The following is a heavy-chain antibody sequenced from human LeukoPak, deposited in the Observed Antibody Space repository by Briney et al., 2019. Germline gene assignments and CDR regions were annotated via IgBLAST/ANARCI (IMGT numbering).Heavy chain of an antibody. V-gene: IGHV4-34*01. CDR2: INHSGST. J-gene: IGHJ6*03. D-gene: IGHD5-18*01. CDR1: GGSFSGYY. Sequence: KSSETLSLTCAVYGGSFSGYYWSWIRQPPGKGLEWIGEINHSGSTNYNPSLKSRVTISVDTSKNQFSLKLSSVTAADTAVYYCARVRGYSYGYVSYYYYMDVWGKGTTVTVSS. CDR3: ARVRGYSYGYVSYYYYMDV.